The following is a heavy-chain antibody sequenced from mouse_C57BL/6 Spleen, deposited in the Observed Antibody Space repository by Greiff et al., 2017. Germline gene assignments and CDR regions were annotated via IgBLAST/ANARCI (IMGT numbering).Heavy chain of an antibody. V-gene: IGHV14-4*01. J-gene: IGHJ3*01. Sequence: EVQLQQSGAELVRPVASVKLSCTASGFNIKDDYLHWVKQRPDQGLEWIGWIDPETGDTAYASQFQGKAPITADTSSNTAYLQLSSLTSEDTAVYYCTTGLLRYAYRGQGTLVAVSA. CDR1: GFNIKDDY. CDR3: TTGLLRYAY. CDR2: IDPETGDT. D-gene: IGHD1-1*01.